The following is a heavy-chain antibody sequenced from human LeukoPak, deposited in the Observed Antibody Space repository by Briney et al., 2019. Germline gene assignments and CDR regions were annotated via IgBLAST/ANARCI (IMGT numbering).Heavy chain of an antibody. V-gene: IGHV4-34*01. Sequence: PSETLSLTCAVYGGSFSGYYWSWIRQPPGKGLEWIGEINHSGSTNYNPSLKSRVTISVDTSKNQFSLELSSVTAADTAVYYCARADYGDYGGAFDIWGQGTMVTVSS. CDR2: INHSGST. J-gene: IGHJ3*02. D-gene: IGHD4-17*01. CDR3: ARADYGDYGGAFDI. CDR1: GGSFSGYY.